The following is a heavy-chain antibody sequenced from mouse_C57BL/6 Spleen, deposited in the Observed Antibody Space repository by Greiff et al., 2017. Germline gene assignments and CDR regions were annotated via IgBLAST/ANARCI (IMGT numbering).Heavy chain of an antibody. CDR2: IHPNSGST. V-gene: IGHV1-64*01. Sequence: VQLQQPGAELVKPGASVKLSCKASGYTFTSYWMHWVKQRPGQGLEWIGMIHPNSGSTNYNEKFKSKATLTVDKSSSTAYMQLSSLTSEDSAVYYCARGDSNHQAWFAYWGQGTLVTVSA. CDR3: ARGDSNHQAWFAY. J-gene: IGHJ3*01. CDR1: GYTFTSYW. D-gene: IGHD2-5*01.